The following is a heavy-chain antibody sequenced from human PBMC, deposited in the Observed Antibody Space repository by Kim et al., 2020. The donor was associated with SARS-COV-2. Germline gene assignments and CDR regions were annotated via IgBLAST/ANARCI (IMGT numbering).Heavy chain of an antibody. V-gene: IGHV3-48*02. CDR3: ARSYYYGSGIPDAFDI. J-gene: IGHJ3*02. CDR1: GFTFSSYS. CDR2: ISSSSSTI. Sequence: GGSLRLSCAASGFTFSSYSMNWVRQAPGKGLEWVSYISSSSSTIYYADSVKGRFTISRDNAKNSLYLQMNSLRDEDTAVYYCARSYYYGSGIPDAFDIWGQGTMVTVSS. D-gene: IGHD3-10*01.